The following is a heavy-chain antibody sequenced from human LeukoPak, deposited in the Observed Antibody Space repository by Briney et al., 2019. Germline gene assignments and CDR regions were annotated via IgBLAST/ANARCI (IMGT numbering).Heavy chain of an antibody. CDR3: ARDRYYYDSSPDY. CDR1: GYTFTGYY. J-gene: IGHJ4*02. V-gene: IGHV1-2*02. Sequence: ASVKVSCKASGYTFTGYYMHWVRQAPGQGLEWVGWINTNSGGTNYAQKFQGRVTMTRETSISTAYMELSRLRSDDTAVYYCARDRYYYDSSPDYWGQGTLVTVSS. D-gene: IGHD3-22*01. CDR2: INTNSGGT.